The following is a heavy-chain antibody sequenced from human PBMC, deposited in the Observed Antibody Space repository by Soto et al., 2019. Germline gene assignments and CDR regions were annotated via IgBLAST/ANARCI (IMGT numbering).Heavy chain of an antibody. CDR3: ARTVSYYYDSSGYYTPDGMDV. V-gene: IGHV3-53*01. J-gene: IGHJ6*02. CDR1: GFTVSSNY. D-gene: IGHD3-22*01. Sequence: GGSLRLSCAASGFTVSSNYMSWVRQAPGKGLEWVSVIYSGGSTYYADSVKGRFTISRDNSKNTLYLQMDSLRAEDTAVYYCARTVSYYYDSSGYYTPDGMDVWGQGTTVTVSS. CDR2: IYSGGST.